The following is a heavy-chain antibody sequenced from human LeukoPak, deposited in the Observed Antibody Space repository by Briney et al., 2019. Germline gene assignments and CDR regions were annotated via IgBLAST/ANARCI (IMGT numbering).Heavy chain of an antibody. D-gene: IGHD1-26*01. CDR1: GGTFSSYA. Sequence: SVKVSCKASGGTFSSYAISWVRQAPGQGLEWMGGIIPIFGTANYAQKFQGRVMITTDESTSTAYMELSSLRSEDTAVYYCAREVGAMDSALDYWGQGTLVTVSS. CDR3: AREVGAMDSALDY. CDR2: IIPIFGTA. V-gene: IGHV1-69*05. J-gene: IGHJ4*02.